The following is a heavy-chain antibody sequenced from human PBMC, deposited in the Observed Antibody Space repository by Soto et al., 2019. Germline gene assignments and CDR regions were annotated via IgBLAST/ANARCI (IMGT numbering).Heavy chain of an antibody. CDR2: ISYDRSNK. J-gene: IGHJ6*02. CDR3: AKVSAMVLYYYYGMDV. V-gene: IGHV3-30*18. D-gene: IGHD5-18*01. Sequence: PGGSLRLSCAASGFTFSSYGMHWVRQAPGKGLEWVAVISYDRSNKYYADSVKGRFTISRDNSKNTLYLQMNSLRAEDTAVYYCAKVSAMVLYYYYGMDVWGQGTTVTVSS. CDR1: GFTFSSYG.